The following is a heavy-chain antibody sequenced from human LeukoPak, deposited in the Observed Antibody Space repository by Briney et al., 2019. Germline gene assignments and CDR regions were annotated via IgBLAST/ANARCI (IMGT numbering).Heavy chain of an antibody. J-gene: IGHJ4*02. D-gene: IGHD2-2*01. CDR2: IKQDGSDK. CDR3: ARVSTHCSSTSCHDYFDY. CDR1: GFTFSTYW. Sequence: GGSLRLSCAASGFTFSTYWMAWVRQAPGKGLEWVANIKQDGSDKYYVGSVKGRFIISRDTAKNSLYLQMSSLRAEDTAVYYCARVSTHCSSTSCHDYFDYWGQGTLVTVSS. V-gene: IGHV3-7*01.